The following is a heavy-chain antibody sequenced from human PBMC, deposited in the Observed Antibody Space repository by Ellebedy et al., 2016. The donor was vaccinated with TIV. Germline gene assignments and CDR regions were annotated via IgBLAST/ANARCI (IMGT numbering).Heavy chain of an antibody. CDR3: GKPQLIRD. Sequence: PGGFLRLSCAASGFTFNFYAMSWVRQAPGKGLEWVSAISGSGDSTYYADSVKGRFTISRDNSKNTLYLQINSLRAEDTAVYYCGKPQLIRDWGQGTLVTVSS. J-gene: IGHJ4*02. V-gene: IGHV3-23*01. CDR1: GFTFNFYA. D-gene: IGHD6-13*01. CDR2: ISGSGDST.